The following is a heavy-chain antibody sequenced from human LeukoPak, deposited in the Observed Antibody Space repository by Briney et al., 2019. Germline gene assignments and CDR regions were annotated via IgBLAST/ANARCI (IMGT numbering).Heavy chain of an antibody. CDR1: GFTFDDYA. J-gene: IGHJ4*02. CDR2: ISWNSGKL. V-gene: IGHV3-9*01. CDR3: ARGPRGYYDSSGYYWNY. D-gene: IGHD3-22*01. Sequence: GGSLRLSCAASGFTFDDYAMHWGRQAPGKGLEWVSGISWNSGKLGYADSVKGRFTISRDNAKNSLYLQMNSLRAEDTAVYYCARGPRGYYDSSGYYWNYWGQGTLVAVSS.